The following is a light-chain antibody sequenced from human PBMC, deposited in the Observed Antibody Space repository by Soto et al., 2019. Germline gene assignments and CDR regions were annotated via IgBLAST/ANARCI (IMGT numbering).Light chain of an antibody. Sequence: LAQPPSASGSPGQSVSISCTGTSSDVGAYNYVSWYQQHPGKAPKLIIYEVSKRPSGVPDRFSGSKSGNAASLTVSGLQAEDEADYYCSSYAGSDNYVFGTGTKVTVL. V-gene: IGLV2-8*01. CDR1: SSDVGAYNY. J-gene: IGLJ1*01. CDR2: EVS. CDR3: SSYAGSDNYV.